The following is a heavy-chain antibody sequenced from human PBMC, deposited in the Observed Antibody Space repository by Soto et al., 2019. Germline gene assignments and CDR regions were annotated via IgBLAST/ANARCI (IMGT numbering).Heavy chain of an antibody. CDR1: GGSFSGDY. Sequence: SEPLSLTCAVYGGSFSGDYGSWIRQPPWKWLEWIGEINHSGSTNYNPSLKSRVTISVDTSKNQFSLKLSSVTAADTAVYYCARGYYDFWSGYSKGWFDPWGQGTLVTVSS. J-gene: IGHJ5*02. CDR3: ARGYYDFWSGYSKGWFDP. CDR2: INHSGST. D-gene: IGHD3-3*01. V-gene: IGHV4-34*01.